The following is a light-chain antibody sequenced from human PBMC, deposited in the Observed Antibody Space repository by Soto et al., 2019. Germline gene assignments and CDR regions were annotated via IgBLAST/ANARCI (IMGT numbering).Light chain of an antibody. CDR1: SSDVDVYNY. J-gene: IGLJ1*01. CDR3: CSYAGRFTDV. CDR2: DVS. V-gene: IGLV2-11*01. Sequence: QSALTQPRSVSGSPGQSVTISCTGTSSDVDVYNYVSWYQQHPGKAPKLMIYDVSKRPSGVADRFSGSKSGNTASLTISGLQAEDEATYYCCSYAGRFTDVFGTGTKLTVL.